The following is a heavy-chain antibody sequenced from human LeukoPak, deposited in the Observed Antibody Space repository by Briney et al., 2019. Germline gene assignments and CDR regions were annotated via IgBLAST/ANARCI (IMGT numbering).Heavy chain of an antibody. D-gene: IGHD6-13*01. Sequence: SETLSLTCTVSGGSISSSSYYWGWIRQPPGKGLEWIGSIYYSGTTHYNPSLESRVTISVDTSKNQFSLKLASVTAADTAVYYCARVYRSSSWGSWIDYWGQGTLVTVSS. V-gene: IGHV4-39*07. CDR3: ARVYRSSSWGSWIDY. CDR2: IYYSGTT. J-gene: IGHJ4*02. CDR1: GGSISSSSYY.